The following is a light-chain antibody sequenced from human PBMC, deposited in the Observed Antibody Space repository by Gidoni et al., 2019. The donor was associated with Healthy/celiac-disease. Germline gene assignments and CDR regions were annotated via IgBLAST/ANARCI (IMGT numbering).Light chain of an antibody. Sequence: EIVMTQSAATLSVSPVERATLSCRASQSVSSNLAWYQQKPGQAPRRLIYDASTRATGIPARFSGSGSGTEFTLTISSLQSEDFAVYYCQQYNNWPLRYTFGQGTKLEIK. CDR3: QQYNNWPLRYT. CDR2: DAS. CDR1: QSVSSN. J-gene: IGKJ2*01. V-gene: IGKV3-15*01.